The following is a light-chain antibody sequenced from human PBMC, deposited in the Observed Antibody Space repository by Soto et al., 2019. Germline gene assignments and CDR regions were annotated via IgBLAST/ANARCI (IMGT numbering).Light chain of an antibody. J-gene: IGLJ1*01. CDR3: SSYTSSDTPYV. V-gene: IGLV1-44*01. CDR1: SSNIGSHT. Sequence: QSVLTQPPSASGTPGQRVTISCSGSSSNIGSHTVNWYQQLPGTAPKLIIFVNSNRPSGVSNRFSGSKSGNTASLTISGLQAEDEADYYCSSYTSSDTPYVFGTGTKLTV. CDR2: VNS.